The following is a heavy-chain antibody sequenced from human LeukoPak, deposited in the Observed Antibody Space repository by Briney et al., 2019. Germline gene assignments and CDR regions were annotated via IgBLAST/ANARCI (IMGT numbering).Heavy chain of an antibody. D-gene: IGHD3-22*01. V-gene: IGHV3-48*04. CDR2: ISRSGSTI. CDR3: ARSYDDSY. J-gene: IGHJ4*02. Sequence: GGSLRLSCAASGFTFSSYSMNWVRQAPGKGLEWVSYISRSGSTINYADSMKGRFTISRDNAKNSLYLQMNSLRAEDTAVYYCARSYDDSYWGQGTLVTVSS. CDR1: GFTFSSYS.